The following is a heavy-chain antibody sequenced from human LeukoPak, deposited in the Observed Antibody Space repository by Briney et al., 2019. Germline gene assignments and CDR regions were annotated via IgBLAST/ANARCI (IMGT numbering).Heavy chain of an antibody. J-gene: IGHJ3*02. CDR2: IYYSGST. D-gene: IGHD6-19*01. CDR3: VREGWQWPVHVFDI. Sequence: PSETLSLTCTVSGGSISSSSHYWGWIRQPPGKGLEWIGNIYYSGSTYYKSSLKSRVTISVDTSKNQFSLKLSSVTAADTAVYYCVREGWQWPVHVFDIWGQGTMVTGSS. V-gene: IGHV4-39*07. CDR1: GGSISSSSHY.